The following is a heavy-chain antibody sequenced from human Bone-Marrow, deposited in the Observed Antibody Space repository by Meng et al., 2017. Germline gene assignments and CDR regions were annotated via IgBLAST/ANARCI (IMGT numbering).Heavy chain of an antibody. J-gene: IGHJ1*01. V-gene: IGHV1-69*02. Sequence: SVKVSCKASGGTFSSYTISWARQAPGQGLEWMGRIIPILGIANYAQKFQGRVTITADKSTSTAYMELSSLRSEDTAVYYCALRYFDWLLLSEYFQHWGQGNRV. CDR1: GGTFSSYT. D-gene: IGHD3-9*01. CDR3: ALRYFDWLLLSEYFQH. CDR2: IIPILGIA.